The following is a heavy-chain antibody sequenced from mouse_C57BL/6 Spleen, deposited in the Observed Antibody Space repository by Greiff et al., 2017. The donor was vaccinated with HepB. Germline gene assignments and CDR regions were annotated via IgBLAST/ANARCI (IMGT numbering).Heavy chain of an antibody. CDR2: IYPRSGNT. CDR1: GYTFTSYG. CDR3: AREVYDGYYGAY. D-gene: IGHD2-3*01. V-gene: IGHV1-81*01. J-gene: IGHJ3*01. Sequence: QVQLQQSGAELARPGASVKLSCKASGYTFTSYGISWVKQRTGQGLEWIGEIYPRSGNTYYNEKFKGKATLTADKSSSTAYMELRSLTSEDSAVYFCAREVYDGYYGAYWGQGTLVTVSA.